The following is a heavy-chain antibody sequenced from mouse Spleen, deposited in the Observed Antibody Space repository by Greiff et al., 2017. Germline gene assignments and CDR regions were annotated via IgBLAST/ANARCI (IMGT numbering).Heavy chain of an antibody. Sequence: VQLVESGPGLVAPSQSLSITCTVSGFSLTSYAISWVRQPPGKGLEWLGVIWTGGGTNYNSALKSRLSISKDNSKSQVFLKMNSLQTDDTARYYCARSDYDYADWYAMDYWGQGTSVTVSS. D-gene: IGHD2-4*01. CDR2: IWTGGGT. V-gene: IGHV2-9-1*01. CDR1: GFSLTSYA. J-gene: IGHJ4*01. CDR3: ARSDYDYADWYAMDY.